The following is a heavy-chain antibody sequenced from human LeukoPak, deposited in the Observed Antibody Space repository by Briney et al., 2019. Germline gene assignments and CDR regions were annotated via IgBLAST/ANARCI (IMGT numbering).Heavy chain of an antibody. D-gene: IGHD3-16*01. CDR2: IYSGGNT. V-gene: IGHV3-53*01. CDR1: GFSVSNTY. CDR3: ARDYD. J-gene: IGHJ4*02. Sequence: GGSLRLSCAAPGFSVSNTYMSWVRQAPGKGLEWVSIIYSGGNTYYADSVKGRFTISRDNSKNTLYLQMNSLRAEDTAVYYCARDYDWGQGSLVTVSS.